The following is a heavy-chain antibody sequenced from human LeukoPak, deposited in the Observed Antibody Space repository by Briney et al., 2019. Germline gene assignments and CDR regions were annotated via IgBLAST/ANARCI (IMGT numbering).Heavy chain of an antibody. V-gene: IGHV4-31*03. CDR1: GGSISSGGYY. D-gene: IGHD4-17*01. CDR2: IYYSGST. CDR3: ARVGAVTTRGCNYFDY. J-gene: IGHJ4*02. Sequence: PSQSLSLTCTVSGGSISSGGYYWSWIRQHPGKGLEWIGYIYYSGSTYYNPSLKGRLTISVDTSKNQFSLNLSSVTAADTAVYYCARVGAVTTRGCNYFDYWGQGTLVTVSS.